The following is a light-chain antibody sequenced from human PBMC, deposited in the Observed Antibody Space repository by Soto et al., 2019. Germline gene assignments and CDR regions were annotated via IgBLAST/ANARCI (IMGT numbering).Light chain of an antibody. V-gene: IGKV3-15*01. J-gene: IGKJ5*01. CDR1: QSVGGN. CDR3: QQSHDWRSIT. CDR2: EAS. Sequence: EIVMTQSPATLSVSPGEGATLSCRASQSVGGNLAWYQQRPGQAPRLLIFEASTRATGIPARFSGSGSGTDFTLSISSLQSEDFAVYSCQQSHDWRSITFGQGTRLEIK.